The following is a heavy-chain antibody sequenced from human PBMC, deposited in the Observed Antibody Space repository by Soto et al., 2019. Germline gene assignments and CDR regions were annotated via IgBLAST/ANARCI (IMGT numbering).Heavy chain of an antibody. Sequence: EVQVLESGGGLVQPGGSQRLSCGVSGCTFNEFELNWVRKAPGKGLEWLAYIDGRGTTKKYADFVRGRLTISRDNPNNSLFLQMSTLIAAATAITYCARGFSRFNNGGQGTQVSVSS. CDR1: GCTFNEFE. J-gene: IGHJ4*02. CDR2: IDGRGTTK. V-gene: IGHV3-48*03. D-gene: IGHD6-13*01. CDR3: ARGFSRFNN.